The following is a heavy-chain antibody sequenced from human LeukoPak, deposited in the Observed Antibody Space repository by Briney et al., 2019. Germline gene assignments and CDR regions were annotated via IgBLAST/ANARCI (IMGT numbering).Heavy chain of an antibody. CDR2: IRQDGGDK. Sequence: GGSLRLSCAASGFTFSSYSMNWVRQAPGKGLEWVANIRQDGGDKGHVDSVKGRFTISRDNAKNSLYLQMDSLRAEDTAIYYCARESHFDFWSGYCPIDYWGLGTLVTVSS. CDR1: GFTFSSYS. CDR3: ARESHFDFWSGYCPIDY. V-gene: IGHV3-7*01. J-gene: IGHJ4*02. D-gene: IGHD3-3*01.